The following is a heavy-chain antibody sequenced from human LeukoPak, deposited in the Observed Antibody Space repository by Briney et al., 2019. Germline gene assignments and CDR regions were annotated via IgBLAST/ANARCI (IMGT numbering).Heavy chain of an antibody. CDR3: ARDPWYCSGGSCYSLKNRYYFDY. CDR1: GYTFTGYY. CDR2: INPNSGGT. Sequence: GASVKVSCKASGYTFTGYYMHWVRQAPGQGLEWMGWINPNSGGTNYAQKFQGRVTMTRETSIRTAYMELSRLRSDDTAVYYCARDPWYCSGGSCYSLKNRYYFDYWGQGTLVTVSS. V-gene: IGHV1-2*02. D-gene: IGHD2-15*01. J-gene: IGHJ4*02.